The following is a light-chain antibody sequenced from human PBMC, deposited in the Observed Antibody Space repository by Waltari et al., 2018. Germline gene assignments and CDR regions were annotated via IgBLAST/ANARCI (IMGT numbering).Light chain of an antibody. J-gene: IGLJ2*01. CDR1: NSNIGAGND. CDR2: GNN. CDR3: QSYDADLRGV. Sequence: QSVLTQPPSVSGAPGQRVTISCTGSNSNIGAGNDVHWYQQFPGGPPKLLISGNNNRPAGVPARFSGSASGTSASLAITGLQPEDEAYYYCQSYDADLRGVFGGGTKLTVL. V-gene: IGLV1-40*01.